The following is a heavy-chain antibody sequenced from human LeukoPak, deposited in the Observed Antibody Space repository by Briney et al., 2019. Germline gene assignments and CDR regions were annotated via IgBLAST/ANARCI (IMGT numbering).Heavy chain of an antibody. V-gene: IGHV1-18*01. J-gene: IGHJ4*02. CDR3: ARGLIGTGSPILD. Sequence: ASVKVSCKASGYTFTTYGINWVRQAPGQGLEWMGWISAYNGNTNYAQKLQGRVTMTTDTSTSTAYMELRSLRFDDTAVYYCARGLIGTGSPILDWGQGTLVTVSS. D-gene: IGHD3-10*01. CDR1: GYTFTTYG. CDR2: ISAYNGNT.